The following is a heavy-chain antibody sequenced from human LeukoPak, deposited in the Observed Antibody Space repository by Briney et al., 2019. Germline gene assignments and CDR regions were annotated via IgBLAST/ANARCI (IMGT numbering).Heavy chain of an antibody. Sequence: SETLSLTCTVSGASISSYYWSWIRQPPGKGLEWIGDIYYSGSIKYNPSLKSRVIMSVDTSKNQFSLKLSSVTADDTAIYYCARDGKGRYDFRENDYWGQGTLVTVSS. CDR3: ARDGKGRYDFRENDY. V-gene: IGHV4-59*01. CDR1: GASISSYY. D-gene: IGHD3-3*01. CDR2: IYYSGSI. J-gene: IGHJ4*02.